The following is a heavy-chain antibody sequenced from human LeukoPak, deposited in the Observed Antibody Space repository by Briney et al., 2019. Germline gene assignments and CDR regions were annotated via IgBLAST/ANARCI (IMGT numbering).Heavy chain of an antibody. V-gene: IGHV1-69*04. CDR3: ASIPDQLQNKAIWDY. D-gene: IGHD2-2*01. J-gene: IGHJ4*02. CDR1: GGTFSSYA. Sequence: SVKVSCKASGGTFSSYAIRWVRQAPGQGLEWMGRIIPILGIANYAQKFQGRVTITADKSTSTAYMELSSLRSEDTAVYYCASIPDQLQNKAIWDYWGQGTLVTVSS. CDR2: IIPILGIA.